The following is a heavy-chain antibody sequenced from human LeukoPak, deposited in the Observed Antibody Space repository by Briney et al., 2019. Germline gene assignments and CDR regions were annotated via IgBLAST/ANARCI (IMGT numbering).Heavy chain of an antibody. CDR2: ISVSGNT. D-gene: IGHD2-15*01. Sequence: GGSLRLSCAASGFTLSSYAMSWVRQGPGKGLEWVSAISVSGNTYRADSVKGRFTISRDSSKNTLYLQMNSLRAGDAAVYYRAKAPVTTCSGAYCYPFDYWSQGTLVTVSS. CDR3: AKAPVTTCSGAYCYPFDY. J-gene: IGHJ4*02. CDR1: GFTLSSYA. V-gene: IGHV3-23*01.